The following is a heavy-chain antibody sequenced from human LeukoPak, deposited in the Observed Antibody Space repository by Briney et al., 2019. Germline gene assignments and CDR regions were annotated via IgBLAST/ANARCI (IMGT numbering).Heavy chain of an antibody. CDR3: ARVVVQLLSAIPYHFDY. V-gene: IGHV4-34*01. Sequence: SETLSLTCAVCGGSFSGYYWSWIRQPPGKGLEWIGEINHSGSTNYNPSLKSRVTISVDTSKNQFSLKLSSVTAPDTAVYYCARVVVQLLSAIPYHFDYWGQGTLVTVSS. J-gene: IGHJ4*02. D-gene: IGHD2-2*01. CDR1: GGSFSGYY. CDR2: INHSGST.